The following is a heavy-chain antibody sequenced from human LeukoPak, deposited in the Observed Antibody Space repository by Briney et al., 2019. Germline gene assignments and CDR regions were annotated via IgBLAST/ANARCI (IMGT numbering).Heavy chain of an antibody. CDR2: IKSKTDGGTT. D-gene: IGHD3-3*01. CDR3: TTDHRPTIFGILRQPS. CDR1: GFTFSNAW. Sequence: KSGGSLRLSCAASGFTFSNAWMNWVRQAPGKGLEWVGRIKSKTDGGTTDYAAPVKGRFTISRDDSKNTLFLQMNSLKTEDTALYYCTTDHRPTIFGILRQPSWGQGTLVTVSS. V-gene: IGHV3-15*07. J-gene: IGHJ5*02.